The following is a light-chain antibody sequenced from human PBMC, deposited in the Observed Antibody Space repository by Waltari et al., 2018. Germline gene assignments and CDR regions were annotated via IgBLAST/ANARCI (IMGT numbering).Light chain of an antibody. V-gene: IGLV1-40*01. CDR3: QSYDSSPSGVV. J-gene: IGLJ2*01. Sequence: QSVLTQPPSVSGAPGQRVTISCTGSSSNIGPGYDVHWYQQLPRTAPKLLIYGSTNRPAGVPDRFSASKSGTSASLAITGLQAEDEADYYCQSYDSSPSGVVFGGGTRLTVL. CDR1: SSNIGPGYD. CDR2: GST.